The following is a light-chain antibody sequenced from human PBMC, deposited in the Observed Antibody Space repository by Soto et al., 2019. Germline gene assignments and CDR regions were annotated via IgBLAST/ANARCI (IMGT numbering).Light chain of an antibody. J-gene: IGKJ5*01. CDR3: QQYHNVPLT. CDR1: QDISNS. CDR2: DAS. Sequence: DIQMTQSPSSLSASVGDRVTITCQATQDISNSLSWFQQKSGKAPKLLIYDASDLETGVPSRFSGSKSGTDFTFTISSLQPEDFATYSCQQYHNVPLTFGQGTRLEIK. V-gene: IGKV1-33*01.